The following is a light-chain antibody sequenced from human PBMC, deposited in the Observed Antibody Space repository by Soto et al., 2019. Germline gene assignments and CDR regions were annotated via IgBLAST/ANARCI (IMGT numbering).Light chain of an antibody. Sequence: QSALTQPACVSGSPGQSITISCTGTSSDVGSYNFVSWYQQLPGKAPKLMIYEVSNRPSGVSNRFSGSKSGNTASLTISGLQAEDEADYYCSSYPTSSTSLFGSGTKVDVL. CDR1: SSDVGSYNF. CDR2: EVS. V-gene: IGLV2-14*01. CDR3: SSYPTSSTSL. J-gene: IGLJ1*01.